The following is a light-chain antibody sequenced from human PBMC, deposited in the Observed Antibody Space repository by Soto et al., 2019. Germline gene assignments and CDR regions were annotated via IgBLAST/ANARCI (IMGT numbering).Light chain of an antibody. CDR3: AKWDDSLYGMV. Sequence: QSVLTQPPSASGTPGQRVTISCSGGSSNIGRNPVNWYLQLPGTAPKLLIYTNDRRPSGVPDRVSASKSGTSAALTISGLQSEDEDDYYCAKWDDSLYGMVFGGGTKLTVL. CDR2: TND. J-gene: IGLJ2*01. CDR1: SSNIGRNP. V-gene: IGLV1-44*01.